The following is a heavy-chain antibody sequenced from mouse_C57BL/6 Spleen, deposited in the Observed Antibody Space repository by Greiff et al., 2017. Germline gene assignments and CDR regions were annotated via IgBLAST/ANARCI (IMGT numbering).Heavy chain of an antibody. CDR2: IYPRSGNT. D-gene: IGHD2-3*01. V-gene: IGHV1-81*01. Sequence: VQLKESGAELARPGASVKLSCKASGYTFTSYGISWVKQRTGQGLEWIGEIYPRSGNTYYNEKFKGKATLTADKSSSTAYMELRSLTSEDSAVYFCARFWLLDYAMDYWGQGTSVTVSS. CDR3: ARFWLLDYAMDY. J-gene: IGHJ4*01. CDR1: GYTFTSYG.